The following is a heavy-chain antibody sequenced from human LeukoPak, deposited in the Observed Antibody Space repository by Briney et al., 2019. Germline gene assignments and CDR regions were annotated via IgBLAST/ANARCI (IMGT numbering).Heavy chain of an antibody. Sequence: SETLSLTCTVSGGSISSYYWSWIRQPAGKGLEWIGRIYTSGSTNYNPSLKSRVTMSVDTSKNQFSLKLSSVTAADTAVYYCARDMGQTSGYDRRRQYNWFDPWGQGTLVTVSS. CDR1: GGSISSYY. CDR2: IYTSGST. V-gene: IGHV4-4*07. CDR3: ARDMGQTSGYDRRRQYNWFDP. J-gene: IGHJ5*02. D-gene: IGHD5-12*01.